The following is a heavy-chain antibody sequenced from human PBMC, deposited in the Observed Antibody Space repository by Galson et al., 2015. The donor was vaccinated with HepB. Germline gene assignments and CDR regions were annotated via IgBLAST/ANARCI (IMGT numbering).Heavy chain of an antibody. CDR3: AKGSDIVIEPLTIRGDAFDI. CDR1: GFSFDDYA. V-gene: IGHV3-9*01. CDR2: ISWNSGSI. J-gene: IGHJ3*02. Sequence: SLRLSCAASGFSFDDYAMHWVRQAPGKGLGWVSGISWNSGSIGYADSVKGRFTISRDNAKNSLYLQMNSLRAEDTALYYCAKGSDIVIEPLTIRGDAFDIWGQGTMVTVSS. D-gene: IGHD2/OR15-2a*01.